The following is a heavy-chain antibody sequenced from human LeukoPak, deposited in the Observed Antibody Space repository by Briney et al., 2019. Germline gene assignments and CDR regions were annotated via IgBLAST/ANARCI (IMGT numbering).Heavy chain of an antibody. D-gene: IGHD2-15*01. CDR1: GYTLTELS. Sequence: ASVKVSCKVSGYTLTELSMHWVRQAPGKGLEWMGGFDPEDGETIYAQKFQGRVTMAEDTSTDTAYMELSSLRSEDTAVYYCATPSRYCSGGSCYEYYYYYGMDVWGQGTTVTVSS. V-gene: IGHV1-24*01. CDR2: FDPEDGET. CDR3: ATPSRYCSGGSCYEYYYYYGMDV. J-gene: IGHJ6*02.